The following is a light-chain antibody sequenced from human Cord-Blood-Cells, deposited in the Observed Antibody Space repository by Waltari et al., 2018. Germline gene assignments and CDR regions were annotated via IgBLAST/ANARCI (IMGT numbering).Light chain of an antibody. CDR1: QDISNY. J-gene: IGKJ4*01. V-gene: IGKV1-33*01. CDR3: QQYDNLSLT. Sequence: DIQMTQSPSSLSASVGDRVTITCQASQDISNYLNWYQQKPGKAPKRLIYDASNVETGVPSRFSGSGSGTDFTFTISSLQPEDIATYYCQQYDNLSLTFGGGTKVEIK. CDR2: DAS.